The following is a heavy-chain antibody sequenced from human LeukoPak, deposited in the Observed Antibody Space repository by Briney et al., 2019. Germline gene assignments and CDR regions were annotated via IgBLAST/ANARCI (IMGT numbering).Heavy chain of an antibody. Sequence: GGSLRLSCAASGFTFSSYSMNWVRQAPGKGLERVSYISSSSTTIYYADSVKGRFTISRDNAKNSVYLQMNSLRAEDTAVYYCARMNYYDSSGPAYWGQGTLVTVSS. J-gene: IGHJ4*02. CDR1: GFTFSSYS. V-gene: IGHV3-48*04. CDR2: ISSSSTTI. D-gene: IGHD3-22*01. CDR3: ARMNYYDSSGPAY.